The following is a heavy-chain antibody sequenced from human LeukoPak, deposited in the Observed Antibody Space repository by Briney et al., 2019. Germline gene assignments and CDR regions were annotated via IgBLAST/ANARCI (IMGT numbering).Heavy chain of an antibody. Sequence: GGSLRLSCAASGFTFSSYSMNGVRQAPGKGLEWVSSISSSSSYISCADSVKGRFTISRDNAKNSLYLQMNSLRAEDTAVYYCAKDFTGAPFDYWGQGTLVTVSS. CDR3: AKDFTGAPFDY. V-gene: IGHV3-21*04. J-gene: IGHJ4*02. CDR2: ISSSSSYI. CDR1: GFTFSSYS. D-gene: IGHD7-27*01.